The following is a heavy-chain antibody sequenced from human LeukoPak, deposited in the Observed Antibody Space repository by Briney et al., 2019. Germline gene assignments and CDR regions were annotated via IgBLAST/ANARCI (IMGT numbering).Heavy chain of an antibody. J-gene: IGHJ4*02. Sequence: PGGSLRLSCAASGFTFSSYEMNWVRQAPGKGLEWVSYISSSGSTIYYADSVKGRFTISRDNAKNSLYLQMNSLRAEDTAVYYCASLCYYYGSGSPIDYWGQGTLVTVPS. CDR2: ISSSGSTI. CDR1: GFTFSSYE. D-gene: IGHD3-10*01. V-gene: IGHV3-48*03. CDR3: ASLCYYYGSGSPIDY.